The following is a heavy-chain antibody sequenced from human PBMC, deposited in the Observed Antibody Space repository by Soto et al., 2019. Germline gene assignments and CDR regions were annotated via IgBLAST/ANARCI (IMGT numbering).Heavy chain of an antibody. CDR2: ISDTGSR. CDR1: GASISSYY. D-gene: IGHD1-26*01. CDR3: AKVRGYSGSYYFDF. J-gene: IGHJ4*02. V-gene: IGHV4-59*01. Sequence: QVQLQESGPGLLQPSETLSLTCTVSGASISSYYWSWIRQPPGRELEWIGYISDTGSRNFNPSLQGRVTMSIHTSKNQFSLRLGSVTAADTAVYYCAKVRGYSGSYYFDFWGLGTLVTVSS.